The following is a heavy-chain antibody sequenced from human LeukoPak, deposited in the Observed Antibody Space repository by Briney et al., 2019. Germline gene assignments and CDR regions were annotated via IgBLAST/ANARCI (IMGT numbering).Heavy chain of an antibody. V-gene: IGHV1-18*01. J-gene: IGHJ4*02. CDR3: ARGPTLLWFGELQNSFDY. CDR1: GYTFTSYG. Sequence: ASVKVSCKASGYTFTSYGISWLRQAPGQGLEWIGWISAYNGNTNYAQKLQGRVTMTTDTSTSTAYMELRSLRSDDTAVYYCARGPTLLWFGELQNSFDYWGQGTLVTVSS. D-gene: IGHD3-10*01. CDR2: ISAYNGNT.